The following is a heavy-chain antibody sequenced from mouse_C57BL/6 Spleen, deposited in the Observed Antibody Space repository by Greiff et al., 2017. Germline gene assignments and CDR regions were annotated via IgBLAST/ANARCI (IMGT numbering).Heavy chain of an antibody. V-gene: IGHV1-82*01. CDR2: IYPGDGDT. Sequence: QVQLQQSGPELVKPGASVKISCKASGYAFSSSWMNWVKQRPGKGLEWIGRIYPGDGDTNSNGKFKGKATLTADKSSSTAYMQLSSLTSEDAAFYFCARSVEAWCAYWGQGTLVTVSA. CDR1: GYAFSSSW. J-gene: IGHJ3*01. CDR3: ARSVEAWCAY.